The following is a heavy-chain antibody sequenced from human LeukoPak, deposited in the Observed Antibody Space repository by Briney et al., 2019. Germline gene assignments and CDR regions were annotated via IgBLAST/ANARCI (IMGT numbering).Heavy chain of an antibody. CDR3: ARGPTAQSSGWHFDY. Sequence: ASVKVSCKASGYTFTGYYMHWVRQAPGQGLEWMGWINPNSGGTNYAQKFQGRVTMTRDTSISTAYMELSRLRSDDTAVYYCARGPTAQSSGWHFDYWGQGTLVSVSS. CDR1: GYTFTGYY. CDR2: INPNSGGT. J-gene: IGHJ4*02. V-gene: IGHV1-2*02. D-gene: IGHD6-19*01.